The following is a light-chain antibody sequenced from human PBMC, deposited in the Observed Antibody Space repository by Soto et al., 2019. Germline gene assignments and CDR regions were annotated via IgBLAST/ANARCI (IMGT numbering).Light chain of an antibody. CDR1: QGIHNF. J-gene: IGKJ1*01. Sequence: DIQMTQSPSSLSAFVGDSVTMSCRASQGIHNFLAWYQHKPGKAPKLLIFGASTLHSGVPSRFSGSGSGTDFILNITNLQPEDVSTYYCQKYYIDPPATFGQGTKVEI. V-gene: IGKV1-27*01. CDR3: QKYYIDPPAT. CDR2: GAS.